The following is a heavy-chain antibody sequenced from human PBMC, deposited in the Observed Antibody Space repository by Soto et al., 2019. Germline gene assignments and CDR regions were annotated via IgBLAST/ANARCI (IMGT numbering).Heavy chain of an antibody. Sequence: ASVKVSCTASGYTFTSYAMHWVRQAPGQRLEWMGWINAGNGNTKYSQKFQGRVTITRDTSASTAYMELSSLRSEDTAVYYCASSLEGYYYYGMDVWGQGTTVTVSS. J-gene: IGHJ6*02. D-gene: IGHD3-3*01. V-gene: IGHV1-3*01. CDR2: INAGNGNT. CDR3: ASSLEGYYYYGMDV. CDR1: GYTFTSYA.